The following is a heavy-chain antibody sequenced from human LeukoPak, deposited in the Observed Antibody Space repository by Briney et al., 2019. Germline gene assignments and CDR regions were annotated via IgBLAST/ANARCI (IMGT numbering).Heavy chain of an antibody. D-gene: IGHD2-21*02. Sequence: GGSLRLSCAASGFTFSSYGMHWVRQAPGKGLEWVAVISYDGSNKYYAGSVKGRFTISRDNSKNTLYLQMNSLRAEDTAVYYCAKSLRAIVVVTAIGYWGQGTLVTVSS. CDR3: AKSLRAIVVVTAIGY. CDR2: ISYDGSNK. CDR1: GFTFSSYG. J-gene: IGHJ4*02. V-gene: IGHV3-30*18.